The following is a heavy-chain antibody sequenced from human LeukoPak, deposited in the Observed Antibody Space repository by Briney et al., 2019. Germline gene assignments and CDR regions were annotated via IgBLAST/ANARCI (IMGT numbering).Heavy chain of an antibody. CDR1: GFTFTTYR. CDR2: IKQDGSEK. J-gene: IGHJ6*04. Sequence: GGSLRLSCAASGFTFTTYRMSWVRQAPGKGLEWVANIKQDGSEKHYVDSVKGRFTISRDNAKNSLYLQMNGLRAEDTAVYYCAELGITMIGGVWGKGTTVTISS. V-gene: IGHV3-7*01. CDR3: AELGITMIGGV. D-gene: IGHD3-10*02.